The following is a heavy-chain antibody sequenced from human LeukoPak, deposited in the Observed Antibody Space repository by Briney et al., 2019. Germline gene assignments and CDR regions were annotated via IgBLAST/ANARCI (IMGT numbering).Heavy chain of an antibody. J-gene: IGHJ4*02. CDR2: ISSSSSYI. D-gene: IGHD6-13*01. CDR1: GFTFSSYS. V-gene: IGHV3-21*01. Sequence: GGSLRLSCAASGFTFSSYSMNWVRQAPGKGLEWVSSISSSSSYIYYANSVKGRFTISRDNAKNSLYLQMNGLRAEDTAVYFCARDPRKSSSWYWDYWGQGTLVTVSS. CDR3: ARDPRKSSSWYWDY.